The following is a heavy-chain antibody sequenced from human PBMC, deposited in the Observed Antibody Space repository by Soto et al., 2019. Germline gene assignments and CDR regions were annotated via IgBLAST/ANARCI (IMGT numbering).Heavy chain of an antibody. CDR1: GDSVSSNSAA. CDR2: TYYRSKWYN. CDR3: ARAPYTIFGVVIINDYYYYYGMDV. Sequence: SQTLSLTCAISGDSVSSNSAAWNWIRQSPSRGLEWLGRTYYRSKWYNDYAVSVKSRITINPDTSKNQFSPQLNSVTPEDTAVYYCARAPYTIFGVVIINDYYYYYGMDVWGQGTTVSVSS. J-gene: IGHJ6*02. D-gene: IGHD3-3*01. V-gene: IGHV6-1*01.